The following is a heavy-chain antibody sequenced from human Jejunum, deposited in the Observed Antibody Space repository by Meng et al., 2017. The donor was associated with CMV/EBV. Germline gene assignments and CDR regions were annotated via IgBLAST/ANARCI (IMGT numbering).Heavy chain of an antibody. CDR1: GGSVNNYA. CDR3: ARGFSNGYQPFDY. CDR2: IIAIFRTP. Sequence: LLQTGAEEKKPGLSVEVSCTSSGGSVNNYAINWVRQAPGQGLEWMGGIIAIFRTPKYAQKFQCRLTSTADGPTGTTFMEPSSLTSGCTAIYYCARGFSNGYQPFDYWGQGTLVTVSS. D-gene: IGHD2-2*01. V-gene: IGHV1-69*01. J-gene: IGHJ4*02.